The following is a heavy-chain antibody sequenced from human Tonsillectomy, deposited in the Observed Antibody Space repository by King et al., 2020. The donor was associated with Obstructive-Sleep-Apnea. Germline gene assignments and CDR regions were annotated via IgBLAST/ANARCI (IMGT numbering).Heavy chain of an antibody. CDR3: AKGDAGYSSGWYYFDS. J-gene: IGHJ4*02. D-gene: IGHD6-13*01. V-gene: IGHV3-23*04. CDR1: GFIFSNYA. Sequence: VQLVESGGDFVQPGGSLRLSCVASGFIFSNYAMTWVRQAPGKGLEWVSSISGGGGESTYYADSVKGRFTISRDNIKNTLYLQMNSLTAEDTAVFHCAKGDAGYSSGWYYFDSWGQGTLVTVSS. CDR2: ISGGGGEST.